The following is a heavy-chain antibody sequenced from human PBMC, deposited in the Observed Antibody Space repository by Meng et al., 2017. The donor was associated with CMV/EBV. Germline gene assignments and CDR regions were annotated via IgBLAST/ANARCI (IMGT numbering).Heavy chain of an antibody. J-gene: IGHJ6*02. Sequence: GESLKISCAASGFTFSSYGMHWVRQAPGKGLEWVAFIRYDGSNKYYADSVKGRFTISRDNSKNTLYLQMNSLRAEDTAVYYCVRAMGLGFYYYGMDVWGQGTTVTVSS. V-gene: IGHV3-30*02. CDR1: GFTFSSYG. D-gene: IGHD3-16*01. CDR2: IRYDGSNK. CDR3: VRAMGLGFYYYGMDV.